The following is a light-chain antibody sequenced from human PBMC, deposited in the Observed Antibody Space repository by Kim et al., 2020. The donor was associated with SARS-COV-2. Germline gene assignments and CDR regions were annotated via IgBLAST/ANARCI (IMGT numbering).Light chain of an antibody. Sequence: DIQMTQSPSSLSASVGDRVTITCQASQDISNYLNWYQQKPGKAPKLLIYEASNLETGVPSRFSGSGSGTDFTFTISSLQPEDIATYYCQQYDNPPYNFGQGPKLETK. CDR2: EAS. CDR3: QQYDNPPYN. J-gene: IGKJ2*01. V-gene: IGKV1-33*01. CDR1: QDISNY.